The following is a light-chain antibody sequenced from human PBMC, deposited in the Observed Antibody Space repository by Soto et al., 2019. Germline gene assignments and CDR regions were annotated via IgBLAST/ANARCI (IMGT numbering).Light chain of an antibody. CDR3: QQHGSSPIT. V-gene: IGKV3-20*01. J-gene: IGKJ5*01. CDR2: GAS. Sequence: EIVLTQSPGTLSLSPGGRATLSCRASQSVSSSYLAWYQQKPGQAPRLLIYGASSRATGIPDRFSGSGSGTDFTLTISRLEPEDFAVYYCQQHGSSPITFGQGTRLEI. CDR1: QSVSSSY.